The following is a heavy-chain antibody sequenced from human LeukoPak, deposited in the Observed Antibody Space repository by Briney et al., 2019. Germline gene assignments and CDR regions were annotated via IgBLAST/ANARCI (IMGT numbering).Heavy chain of an antibody. D-gene: IGHD3-9*01. J-gene: IGHJ4*02. V-gene: IGHV3-33*01. Sequence: PGGSLRLSCAASGFTFSSYGMHWVRQAPGKGLEWVAVIWYDGSNKYYADSVKGRFTISRDNSKNTLYLQMNSLRAEDTAVYYCARGPSVLRYFDWLFPFDYWGQGTLVTVSS. CDR3: ARGPSVLRYFDWLFPFDY. CDR2: IWYDGSNK. CDR1: GFTFSSYG.